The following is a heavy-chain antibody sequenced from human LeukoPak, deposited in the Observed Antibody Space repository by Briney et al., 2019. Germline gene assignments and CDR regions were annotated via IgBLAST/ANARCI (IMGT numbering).Heavy chain of an antibody. CDR1: GFSFSTSG. Sequence: GGSLRLSCTVSGFSFSTSGMHWLRQAPGKGLEWVALTWADGTTRFYADSVKGRFTISRDNSKNTLYLQINSLTDEDTATYYCARDGSGWYPGDYWGQGTLVSVSS. J-gene: IGHJ4*02. V-gene: IGHV3-33*01. CDR2: TWADGTTR. D-gene: IGHD6-19*01. CDR3: ARDGSGWYPGDY.